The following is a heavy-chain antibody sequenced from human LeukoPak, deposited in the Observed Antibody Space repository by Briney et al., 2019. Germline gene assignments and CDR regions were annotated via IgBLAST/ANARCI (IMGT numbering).Heavy chain of an antibody. V-gene: IGHV3-30*18. J-gene: IGHJ4*02. Sequence: PGGSLRLSCEASGFTFSSYAMYWVRQAPGKGLEWVATISYDGSNTYYADSVKGRFTISRDISKNTLYLQMNSLRAEDTAVYYCAKVADIVVVPAVPDYWGQGTLVTVSS. CDR3: AKVADIVVVPAVPDY. CDR1: GFTFSSYA. CDR2: ISYDGSNT. D-gene: IGHD2-2*01.